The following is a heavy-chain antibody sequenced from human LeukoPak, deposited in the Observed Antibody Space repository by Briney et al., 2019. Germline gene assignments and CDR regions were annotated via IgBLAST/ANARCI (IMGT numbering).Heavy chain of an antibody. V-gene: IGHV4-38-2*02. CDR2: IYHSGST. CDR1: GGSISSGYY. CDR3: ARGRKGSGYYYYYYYGMDV. J-gene: IGHJ6*02. D-gene: IGHD3-22*01. Sequence: SETLSLTCTVSGGSISSGYYWGWIRQPPGKGLEWIGSIYHSGSTYYNPSLKSRVTISVDTSKNQFSLKLSSVTAADTAVYYCARGRKGSGYYYYYYYGMDVWGQGTTVTVSS.